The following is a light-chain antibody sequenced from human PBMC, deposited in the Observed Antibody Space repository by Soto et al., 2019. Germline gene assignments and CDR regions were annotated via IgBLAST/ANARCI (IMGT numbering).Light chain of an antibody. Sequence: DIQMTQSPSSLSASVGDRVTITCRASQGIIDYVAWYQQKPGRAPKLLIYAASTLSSGVPSRFSGRGSGTDFTLTISSLQPEDVATYYCQKYITAPQTFGPRTKVEIK. CDR2: AAS. CDR3: QKYITAPQT. J-gene: IGKJ1*01. V-gene: IGKV1-27*01. CDR1: QGIIDY.